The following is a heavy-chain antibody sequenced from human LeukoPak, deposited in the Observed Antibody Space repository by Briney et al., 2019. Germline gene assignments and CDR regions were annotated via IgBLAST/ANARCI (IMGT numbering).Heavy chain of an antibody. CDR3: ARVYYDILTGYSAVPYFDY. CDR2: ISAYNGNT. J-gene: IGHJ4*02. V-gene: IGHV1-18*01. Sequence: GASVKVSCKASGYTFTGYGISWVRQAPGQGLEWMGWISAYNGNTNYAQKLQGRVTMTTDTSTSTAYMELRSLRSDDTAVYYCARVYYDILTGYSAVPYFDYWGQGTLVTVSS. CDR1: GYTFTGYG. D-gene: IGHD3-9*01.